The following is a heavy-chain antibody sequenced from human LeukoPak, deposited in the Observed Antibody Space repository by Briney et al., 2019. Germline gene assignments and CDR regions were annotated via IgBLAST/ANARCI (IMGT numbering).Heavy chain of an antibody. V-gene: IGHV3-30*02. CDR1: GFTFSNAW. J-gene: IGHJ5*02. D-gene: IGHD4-11*01. Sequence: GGSLRLSCAASGFTFSNAWMSWVRQAPGKGLEWVAFIRYDGSNKYYADSVKGRFTISRDNSKNTLYLQMNSLRAEDTAVYYCAKVKGRSNYPWFDPWGQGTLVTVSS. CDR2: IRYDGSNK. CDR3: AKVKGRSNYPWFDP.